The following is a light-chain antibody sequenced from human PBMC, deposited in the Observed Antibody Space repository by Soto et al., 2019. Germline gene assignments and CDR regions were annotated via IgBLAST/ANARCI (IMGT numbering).Light chain of an antibody. CDR1: QKVLYSSNNKNY. CDR2: WAS. CDR3: QQYYSTPMYT. Sequence: DIVMTQSPDSLAVSLGERATINCKSSQKVLYSSNNKNYLAWYQQKPGQPPKLLIYWASIRASGVPDRFSGSGAETDFTLTISSLQAEDVAVYYCQQYYSTPMYTFGQGTKLEIK. J-gene: IGKJ2*01. V-gene: IGKV4-1*01.